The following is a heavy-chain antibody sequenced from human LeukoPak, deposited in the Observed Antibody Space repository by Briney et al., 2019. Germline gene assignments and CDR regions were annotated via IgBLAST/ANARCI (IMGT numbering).Heavy chain of an antibody. CDR3: ARAHRYNFVGVDYYYYYMDV. CDR1: GFTFDDYA. V-gene: IGHV3-20*04. Sequence: GGSLRLSCAASGFTFDDYAMNWVRQVPGRGLEWVSGINWNGGSTGYADSVKGRFTISRDNAKNSLYLQMNSLRAEDTALYYCARAHRYNFVGVDYYYYYMDVWGKGTTVTVSS. D-gene: IGHD5-24*01. J-gene: IGHJ6*03. CDR2: INWNGGST.